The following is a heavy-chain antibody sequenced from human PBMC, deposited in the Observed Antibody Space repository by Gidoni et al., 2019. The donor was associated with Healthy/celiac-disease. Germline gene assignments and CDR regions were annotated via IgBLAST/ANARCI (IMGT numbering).Heavy chain of an antibody. Sequence: EVQLVESGGGLVQPGGSLRLSCAASGFTFRSYWMHWVRQAPGKGLVWVSRINRDGSSTSYADAVKGRFTISRDNAKNTLYLQMNSLRAEDTAVYYCARAGGWYDYYYMDVWGKGTTVTVSS. J-gene: IGHJ6*03. CDR3: ARAGGWYDYYYMDV. CDR2: INRDGSST. V-gene: IGHV3-74*01. D-gene: IGHD6-19*01. CDR1: GFTFRSYW.